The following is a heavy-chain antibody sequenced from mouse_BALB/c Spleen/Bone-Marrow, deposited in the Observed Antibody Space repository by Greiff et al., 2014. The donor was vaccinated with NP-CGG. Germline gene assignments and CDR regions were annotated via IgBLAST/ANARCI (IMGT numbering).Heavy chain of an antibody. CDR2: INPNNGGT. D-gene: IGHD4-1*01. CDR1: GYTFTTSY. CDR3: TRGRTWDFDY. J-gene: IGHJ2*01. V-gene: IGHV1S81*02. Sequence: VQLQQSGAELVKPGTSVKLSCKASGYTFTTSYMYWVKQRPGQGLEWIGEINPNNGGTNFKEKFKSKATLTVDKSSSTAYMQLSSLTSEDSAVYYCTRGRTWDFDYWGQGTTLTVSS.